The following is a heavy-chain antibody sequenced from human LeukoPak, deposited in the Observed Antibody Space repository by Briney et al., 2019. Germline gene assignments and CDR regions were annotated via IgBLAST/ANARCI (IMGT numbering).Heavy chain of an antibody. J-gene: IGHJ6*02. D-gene: IGHD3-22*01. CDR3: AREVPYYYDSSGLYYYYGMDV. Sequence: GGSLRLSCAASGFTFSSYAMHWVRQAPGKGLEWVAVISYDGRNKYYADSVKGRFTISRDNSKNTLYLQMNSLRAEDTAVYYCAREVPYYYDSSGLYYYYGMDVWGQGTTVTVSS. CDR1: GFTFSSYA. V-gene: IGHV3-30*04. CDR2: ISYDGRNK.